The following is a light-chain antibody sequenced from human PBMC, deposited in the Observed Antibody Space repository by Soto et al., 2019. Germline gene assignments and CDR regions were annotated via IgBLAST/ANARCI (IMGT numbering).Light chain of an antibody. J-gene: IGKJ2*01. CDR2: GAS. V-gene: IGKV3-20*01. Sequence: ELVLTQSPGTLSLSPGERATLSCRASQSVSSSYLAWYQQKPGQAPRLLIYGASSRATGIPDRFSGSASGTDFTLTISRLEPEDFAVYYWQQYGSSPPYTFGQGTKLEIK. CDR1: QSVSSSY. CDR3: QQYGSSPPYT.